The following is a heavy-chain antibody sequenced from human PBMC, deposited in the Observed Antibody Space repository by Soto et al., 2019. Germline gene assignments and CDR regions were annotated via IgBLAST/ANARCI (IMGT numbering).Heavy chain of an antibody. D-gene: IGHD2-2*01. CDR3: AGYPDLGHCSSTSCYAAFDY. V-gene: IGHV4-30-4*01. J-gene: IGHJ4*02. CDR1: GGSISSGDYY. CDR2: IYYSGST. Sequence: QVQLQESGPGLVKPSQTLSLTCTVSGGSISSGDYYWSWIRQPPGKGLEWIGYIYYSGSTYYNPSLKSRVTISVDTSKNQFSLKLSSVTAADTAVYYCAGYPDLGHCSSTSCYAAFDYWGQGTLVTVSS.